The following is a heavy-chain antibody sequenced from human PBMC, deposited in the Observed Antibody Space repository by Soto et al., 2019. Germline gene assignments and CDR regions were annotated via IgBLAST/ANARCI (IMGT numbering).Heavy chain of an antibody. V-gene: IGHV4-59*08. D-gene: IGHD1-1*01. J-gene: IGHJ4*02. Sequence: SETLSLTCTVSDGSISSYYWGWIRQPPGKGLEWFGYIFYTGSTNYNPSLKSRVTISVDTSKNQFSLKLSSVIAADTAVYCCGRHYPIGNNWNYFDYWGQGTLVTVSS. CDR2: IFYTGST. CDR1: DGSISSYY. CDR3: GRHYPIGNNWNYFDY.